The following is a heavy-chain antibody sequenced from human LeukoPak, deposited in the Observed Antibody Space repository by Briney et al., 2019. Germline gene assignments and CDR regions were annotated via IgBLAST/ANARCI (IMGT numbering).Heavy chain of an antibody. CDR1: GYTFTSYG. CDR2: ISAYNGNT. D-gene: IGHD2-15*01. CDR3: ARDPKTKRIDWFDP. Sequence: VASVKVSCKASGYTFTSYGISWVRQAPGQGLEWMGWISAYNGNTNYAQKLQGRVTMTTDTSTSTAYMELSRLRSDDTAVYYCARDPKTKRIDWFDPWGQGTLVTVSS. V-gene: IGHV1-18*01. J-gene: IGHJ5*02.